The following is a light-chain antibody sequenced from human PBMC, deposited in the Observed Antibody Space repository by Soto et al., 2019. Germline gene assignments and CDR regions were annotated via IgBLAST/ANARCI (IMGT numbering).Light chain of an antibody. CDR1: QSVSSN. CDR3: QQYNNWPFT. J-gene: IGKJ3*01. CDR2: GAS. Sequence: EIVMTQSPATLSASTGERATLSCRASQSVSSNLAWYQQKPGQAPRLSIYGASTRATGIPARFSGSGSGTEFTLTISSLQSEDFAVYYCQQYNNWPFTFGPGTKVDIK. V-gene: IGKV3-15*01.